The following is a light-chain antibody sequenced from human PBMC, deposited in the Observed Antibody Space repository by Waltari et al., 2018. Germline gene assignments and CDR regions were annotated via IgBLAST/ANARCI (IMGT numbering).Light chain of an antibody. Sequence: DIQMTQSPSSLSASVGDRVTITCRASQSISNWLAWYQQKPGKAPILLIYKASILKSGVPSRFSGSGSGTQFTLTISSLQPGDFETYYCQQYNTYSSFGQGTKLEIK. J-gene: IGKJ2*01. CDR3: QQYNTYSS. V-gene: IGKV1-5*03. CDR1: QSISNW. CDR2: KAS.